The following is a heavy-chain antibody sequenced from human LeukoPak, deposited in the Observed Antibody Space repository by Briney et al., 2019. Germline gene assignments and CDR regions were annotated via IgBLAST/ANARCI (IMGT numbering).Heavy chain of an antibody. J-gene: IGHJ5*02. CDR2: IRSDGSNK. CDR3: AKGGRTFYDWYYYNWFDR. Sequence: GGSLRLSCAASRFTFSCYGMHWLRQTQGKGLEWVTFIRSDGSNKYYAGCVKGGFTSSGDNSRNTLYLQMDSLRAKDTALNYGAKGGRTFYDWYYYNWFDRWGQGTLVTVSS. CDR1: RFTFSCYG. D-gene: IGHD2-21*02. V-gene: IGHV3-30*02.